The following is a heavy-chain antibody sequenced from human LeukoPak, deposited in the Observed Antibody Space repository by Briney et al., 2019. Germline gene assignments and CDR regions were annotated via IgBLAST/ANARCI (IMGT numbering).Heavy chain of an antibody. V-gene: IGHV4-30-4*08. CDR1: GGSISSGDYY. Sequence: TLSLTCTVSGGSISSGDYYWSWIRQPPGKGPAWIGYIYYSGSTYYNPSLKSRVTISVDTSKNQFSLKLSSVTAADTAVYYCARDPGRNYYYYYMDVWGKGTTVTVSS. CDR3: ARDPGRNYYYYYMDV. J-gene: IGHJ6*03. CDR2: IYYSGST.